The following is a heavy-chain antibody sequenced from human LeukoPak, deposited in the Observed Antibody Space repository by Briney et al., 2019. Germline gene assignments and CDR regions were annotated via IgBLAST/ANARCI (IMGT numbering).Heavy chain of an antibody. CDR3: ARVVLRYFDWFSTGGAFYI. D-gene: IGHD3-9*01. Sequence: PSETLSLTCDVYGGSFSGYYWSWIRQPPGKGLEWIGEINHSGSTNSNPSLKGRVTISVDTSKNQFSLKLSSVTAADTAVYYCARVVLRYFDWFSTGGAFYIWGQGTTVTVSS. CDR1: GGSFSGYY. CDR2: INHSGST. V-gene: IGHV4-34*01. J-gene: IGHJ3*02.